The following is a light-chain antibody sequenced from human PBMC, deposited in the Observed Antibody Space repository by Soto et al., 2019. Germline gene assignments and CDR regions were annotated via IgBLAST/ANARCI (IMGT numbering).Light chain of an antibody. Sequence: EIVLTQSPGTLSLSPGERATLSCRASQSVSSSYLAWYQQKPGQAPRLLIYGASSRATGIPDRFSGSGSGTDFPLPISRRGPEVFAVYYCQLYVITWTFGKGTKVDIK. J-gene: IGKJ1*01. CDR1: QSVSSSY. CDR3: QLYVITWT. CDR2: GAS. V-gene: IGKV3-20*01.